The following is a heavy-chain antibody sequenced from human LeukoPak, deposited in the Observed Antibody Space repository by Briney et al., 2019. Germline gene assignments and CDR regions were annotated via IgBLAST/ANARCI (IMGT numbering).Heavy chain of an antibody. CDR2: ITGGGGTT. J-gene: IGHJ4*02. CDR3: AKDPPILRWSFDY. V-gene: IGHV3-23*01. CDR1: GFTFSTYA. D-gene: IGHD4-23*01. Sequence: PPGGSLRLSCAASGFTFSTYAMSWVRRTPGKGLEGVSAITGGGGTTYYADSVKGRFTISRDNSKNTLYLQMNSLRAEDTAVYYCAKDPPILRWSFDYWGQGTLVTVSS.